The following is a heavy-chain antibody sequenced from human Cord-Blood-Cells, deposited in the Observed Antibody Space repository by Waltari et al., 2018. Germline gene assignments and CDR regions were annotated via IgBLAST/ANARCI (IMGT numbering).Heavy chain of an antibody. CDR3: VRQEAAAGSAVDY. V-gene: IGHV4-39*01. D-gene: IGHD6-13*01. J-gene: IGHJ4*02. Sequence: QLQLQESGPGLVKPSETLSLTCTVSGGSISSSSYYWGWIRQPPGKGLEWIGSIYYSGSTYYNPSLKSRVTISVDTSKNQFSLKLSSVTAADTAVYYCVRQEAAAGSAVDYWGQGTLVTVSS. CDR2: IYYSGST. CDR1: GGSISSSSYY.